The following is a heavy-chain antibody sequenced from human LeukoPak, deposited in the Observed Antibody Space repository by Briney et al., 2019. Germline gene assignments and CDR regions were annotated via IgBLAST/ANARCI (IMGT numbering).Heavy chain of an antibody. D-gene: IGHD2-15*01. CDR2: IFPGDSDTIT. CDR3: AKSSPRGYGAFDI. CDR1: GYSFTSYW. J-gene: IGHJ3*02. Sequence: GESLKISCKGSGYSFTSYWIGWVRQMPGEGLEWMGIIFPGDSDTITRDSPSFQGQVTISADKSISPAFLQWSSLKASDTAMYYCAKSSPRGYGAFDIWGQGTMVTVSS. V-gene: IGHV5-51*01.